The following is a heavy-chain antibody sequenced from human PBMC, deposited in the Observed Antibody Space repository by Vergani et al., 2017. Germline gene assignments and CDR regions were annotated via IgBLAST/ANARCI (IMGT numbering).Heavy chain of an antibody. J-gene: IGHJ4*02. CDR3: ARGALWWLRQIDS. CDR2: IYDSGDT. V-gene: IGHV4-61*01. CDR1: GESIRSGSHY. D-gene: IGHD2-21*01. Sequence: QVKLQESGPGLLKPSQTLSLTCTVSGESIRSGSHYWTWIRQPPGKGLEWIGYIYDSGDTKYNPSLKSRVTVSLDTSKNPFSLHLYSVTAADTAVYYCARGALWWLRQIDSWGQGTLVTVSS.